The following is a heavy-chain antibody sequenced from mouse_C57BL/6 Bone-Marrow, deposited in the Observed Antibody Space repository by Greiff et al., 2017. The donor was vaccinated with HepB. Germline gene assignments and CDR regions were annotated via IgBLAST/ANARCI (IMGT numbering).Heavy chain of an antibody. CDR1: GFTFSDYG. CDR2: ISSGSSTI. V-gene: IGHV5-17*01. J-gene: IGHJ2*01. Sequence: EVKLMESGGGLVKPGGSLKLSCAASGFTFSDYGMHWVRQAPEKGLEWVAYISSGSSTIYYADTVKGRFTISRDNAKNTLFLQMTSLRSEDTAMYYCARRPAIYYYGSSLDYWGQGTTLTVSS. CDR3: ARRPAIYYYGSSLDY. D-gene: IGHD1-1*01.